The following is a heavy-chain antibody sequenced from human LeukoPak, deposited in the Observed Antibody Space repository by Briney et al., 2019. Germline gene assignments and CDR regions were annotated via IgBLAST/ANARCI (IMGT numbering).Heavy chain of an antibody. J-gene: IGHJ4*02. Sequence: GGSLRLSCAASGFTFSSYAMSWVSQAPGKGLGWDSAISGMGGSTYYADSVKGRFTISRDNSKNTLYLQMNSLRAEDTAVYYCAPEGSVGELLGYWGQGTLVTVSS. D-gene: IGHD1-26*01. V-gene: IGHV3-23*01. CDR1: GFTFSSYA. CDR2: ISGMGGST. CDR3: APEGSVGELLGY.